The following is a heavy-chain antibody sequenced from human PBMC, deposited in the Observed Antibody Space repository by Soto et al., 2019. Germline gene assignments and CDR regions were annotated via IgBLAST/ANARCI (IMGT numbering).Heavy chain of an antibody. CDR1: GFSFSSYA. D-gene: IGHD6-19*01. Sequence: GRSLRLSCAPSGFSFSSYAVSWVRQAPGKGLEWVSVFDGSVGHTYYTNSVKGLLTIFNDNSKNSMLLQINNLKAEDTAVYFWAKDLQYDSGWPLHYWGKGTLVTVSS. J-gene: IGHJ4*02. CDR3: AKDLQYDSGWPLHY. V-gene: IGHV3-23*01. CDR2: FDGSVGHT.